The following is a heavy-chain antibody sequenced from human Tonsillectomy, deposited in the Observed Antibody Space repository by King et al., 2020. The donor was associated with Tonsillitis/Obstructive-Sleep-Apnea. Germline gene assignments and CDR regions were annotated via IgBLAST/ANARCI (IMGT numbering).Heavy chain of an antibody. V-gene: IGHV3-30*18. Sequence: VQLVESGGGVVQPGRSLTLSCVVSDFLFGRYGIHWVRQAPGKGLEWVGLMSHDTDDKYYAASVEGRFTISRDNSKKTMFLHMNSLRADDTAVYFCAKEVLPRWEAFDLWGQGTLVTVSS. CDR3: AKEVLPRWEAFDL. J-gene: IGHJ3*01. CDR1: DFLFGRYG. CDR2: MSHDTDDK. D-gene: IGHD1-26*01.